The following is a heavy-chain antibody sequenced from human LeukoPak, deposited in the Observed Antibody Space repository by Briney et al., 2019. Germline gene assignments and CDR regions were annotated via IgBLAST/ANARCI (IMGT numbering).Heavy chain of an antibody. D-gene: IGHD3-10*01. CDR2: IHHSGDT. Sequence: SQTLSLTCTVSGASVYSGGYFWSWIRQSPGRGLEWIGYIHHSGDTSHNPSLKSRVTMSVDRSKNQFSLKLISVIAADTAVYYCARDSAEYGLGSFDFWGQGTLVTVSS. CDR3: ARDSAEYGLGSFDF. V-gene: IGHV4-30-2*06. CDR1: GASVYSGGYF. J-gene: IGHJ4*02.